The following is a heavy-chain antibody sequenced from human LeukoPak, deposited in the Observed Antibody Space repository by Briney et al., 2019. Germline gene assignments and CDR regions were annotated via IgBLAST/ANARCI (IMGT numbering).Heavy chain of an antibody. D-gene: IGHD4-17*01. CDR1: GGSISSYY. V-gene: IGHV4-59*01. J-gene: IGHJ4*02. CDR2: IQYSGST. Sequence: SETLSLTCTVSGGSISSYYWSWIRQPPGKGLEWIGYIQYSGSTNYNPSLKSRVTISVDTSKKQFSLNLSSVIAADAARYYCARAVRGDYVDYWGQGALVTVSS. CDR3: ARAVRGDYVDY.